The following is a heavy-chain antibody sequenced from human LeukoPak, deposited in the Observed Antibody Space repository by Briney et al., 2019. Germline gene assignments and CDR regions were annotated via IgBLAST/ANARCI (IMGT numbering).Heavy chain of an antibody. CDR2: IRYDGSNK. Sequence: GGSLRLSCAASGFTFSSYGMHWVRQAPGKGLEWVAFIRYDGSNKYYADSVKGRFTISRDNSKNTLYLQMNSLRAEDTAMYDCAKDRNYDFWSGPDSNAFDIWGQGTMVTVSS. D-gene: IGHD3-3*01. V-gene: IGHV3-30*02. J-gene: IGHJ3*02. CDR3: AKDRNYDFWSGPDSNAFDI. CDR1: GFTFSSYG.